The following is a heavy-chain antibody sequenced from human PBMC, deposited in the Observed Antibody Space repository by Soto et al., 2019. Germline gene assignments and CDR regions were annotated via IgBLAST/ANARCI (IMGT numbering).Heavy chain of an antibody. J-gene: IGHJ4*02. CDR3: ANPSSGSYYFDY. D-gene: IGHD1-26*01. V-gene: IGHV3-23*01. Sequence: GGSLRLSCAASGFTCSSYAMSWVRQAPGKGLEWVSAISGSGGSTYYADSVKGRSTISRDNSKNTLYLQMNSLRAEDTAVYYCANPSSGSYYFDYWGQGTLVTVS. CDR1: GFTCSSYA. CDR2: ISGSGGST.